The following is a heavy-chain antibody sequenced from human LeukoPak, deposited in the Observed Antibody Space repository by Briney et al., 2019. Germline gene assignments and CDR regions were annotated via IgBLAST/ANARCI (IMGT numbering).Heavy chain of an antibody. D-gene: IGHD3-16*01. CDR2: ISSNGGST. J-gene: IGHJ4*02. V-gene: IGHV3-64D*09. CDR1: GFTFGNSP. Sequence: PGGSLRLSCSASGFTFGNSPMHWVRQAPGKGLEYVSAISSNGGSTYYGDSVKGRFTIFRDNSKNTLYLQMSSLRVEDTALYYCVKEIGFYDYWGQGTLVTVSS. CDR3: VKEIGFYDY.